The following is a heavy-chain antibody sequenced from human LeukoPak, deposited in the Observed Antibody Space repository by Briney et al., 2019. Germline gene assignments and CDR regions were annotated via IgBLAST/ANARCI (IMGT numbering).Heavy chain of an antibody. Sequence: GGSLRLSCAASGFTFSSYAMSWVRQAPGKGLEWVSAISGSGGSTYYADSVKGRFTISRDNSKNTLYPQMNSLRAEDTAVYYCAKVGIGGARNAFNWFDPWGQGTLVTVSS. CDR3: AKVGIGGARNAFNWFDP. D-gene: IGHD6-6*01. V-gene: IGHV3-23*01. J-gene: IGHJ5*02. CDR2: ISGSGGST. CDR1: GFTFSSYA.